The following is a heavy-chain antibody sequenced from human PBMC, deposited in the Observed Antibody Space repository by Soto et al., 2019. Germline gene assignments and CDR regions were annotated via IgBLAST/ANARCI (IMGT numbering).Heavy chain of an antibody. J-gene: IGHJ5*02. CDR1: CVSIRSYY. CDR3: ARVGTTSFWFDP. CDR2: IYYSGST. V-gene: IGHV4-59*01. D-gene: IGHD4-4*01. Sequence: PSETLSLTCTVSCVSIRSYYWSCIRQPPGKGLEWIGYIYYSGSTNYNPSLKSRVTISVDTSKNQFSLKLSSVTAADTAVYYCARVGTTSFWFDPWGQGTLVTVSS.